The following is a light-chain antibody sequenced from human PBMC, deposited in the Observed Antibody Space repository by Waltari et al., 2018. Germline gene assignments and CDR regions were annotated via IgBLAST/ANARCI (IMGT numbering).Light chain of an antibody. J-gene: IGKJ1*01. CDR3: QKYDRLPAT. CDR1: QSVSRY. V-gene: IGKV3-20*01. CDR2: AAS. Sequence: EIVLTQSPGTLSLSPGERATLSCRASQSVSRYLVWYQQKPGQAPRLLIYAASIRATGIPDRFSGSGSGTDFSLTISRLEPEDFAMYYCQKYDRLPATFGQGTKVEIK.